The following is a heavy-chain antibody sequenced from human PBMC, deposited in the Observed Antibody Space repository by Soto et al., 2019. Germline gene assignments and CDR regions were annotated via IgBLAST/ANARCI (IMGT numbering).Heavy chain of an antibody. D-gene: IGHD2-2*02. CDR2: ISHSGST. CDR1: GGSISSAAYY. CDR3: AREYTYGSNFFDC. J-gene: IGHJ4*02. Sequence: QVQLQESGPGLVKPSQTLSLTCTVSGGSISSAAYYWSWIRQHPGKGLEWIGYISHSGSTYYNPYLKSRVIISMETSKNQCSLSLTSVTAADTAVYYCAREYTYGSNFFDCWGQGALVTVSS. V-gene: IGHV4-31*03.